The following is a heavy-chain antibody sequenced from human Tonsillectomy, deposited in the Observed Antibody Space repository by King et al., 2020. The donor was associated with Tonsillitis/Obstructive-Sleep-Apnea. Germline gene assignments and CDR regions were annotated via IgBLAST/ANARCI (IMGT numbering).Heavy chain of an antibody. Sequence: VQLVESGGGLVQPGESLRVSCAVSGFTFSSYSMGWVRQAPGKGLEWVSGISGSGSTTYHADSVKGRFTISRDNSNNTLYFQMSSLRAEDTAIYYCAKSAGVTTAPIDFWGQGTLVTVSS. CDR1: GFTFSSYS. D-gene: IGHD1-26*01. CDR2: ISGSGSTT. CDR3: AKSAGVTTAPIDF. J-gene: IGHJ4*02. V-gene: IGHV3-23*04.